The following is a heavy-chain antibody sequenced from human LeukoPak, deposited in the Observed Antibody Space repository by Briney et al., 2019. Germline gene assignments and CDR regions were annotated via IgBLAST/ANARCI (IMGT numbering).Heavy chain of an antibody. D-gene: IGHD3-3*01. V-gene: IGHV1-8*03. CDR3: ARGAGYDFWSGYYSGLNY. J-gene: IGHJ4*02. CDR1: GYTFTSYD. Sequence: ASVKVSCKASGYTFTSYDINWVRQATGQGPEWMGWMNPNGGNTGYAQKFQGRVTITRNTSISTAYMELSSLRSEDTAVYYCARGAGYDFWSGYYSGLNYWGQGTLVTVSS. CDR2: MNPNGGNT.